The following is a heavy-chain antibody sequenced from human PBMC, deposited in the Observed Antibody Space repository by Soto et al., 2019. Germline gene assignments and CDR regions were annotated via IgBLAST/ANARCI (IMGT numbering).Heavy chain of an antibody. Sequence: SETLSLTCTVSGGSISSSSYYWGWIRQPPGKGLEWIGSIYYSGSTYYNPSLKSRVTISVDTSKNQFSLKLSSVTAADTAVYYCARHRFMVRGVSWFDPWGQGTLVTVSS. CDR3: ARHRFMVRGVSWFDP. J-gene: IGHJ5*02. CDR1: GGSISSSSYY. CDR2: IYYSGST. D-gene: IGHD3-10*01. V-gene: IGHV4-39*01.